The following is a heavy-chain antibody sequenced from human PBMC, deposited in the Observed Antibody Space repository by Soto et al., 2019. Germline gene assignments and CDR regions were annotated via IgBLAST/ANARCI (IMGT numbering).Heavy chain of an antibody. V-gene: IGHV3-30*03. CDR1: GFTFSSYG. CDR2: ISYDGSNK. Sequence: GGSLRLSCAASGFTFSSYGMHWVRQAPGKGLEWVAVISYDGSNKYYADSVKGRFTISRDNSKNTRYLQMNRLRAEDTAVYYCARGDSGGVQLFCCHFDHPYLKSVSARGSTDL. J-gene: IGHJ2*01. D-gene: IGHD3-16*01. CDR3: ARGDSGGVQLFCCHFDHPYLKSVSARGSTDL.